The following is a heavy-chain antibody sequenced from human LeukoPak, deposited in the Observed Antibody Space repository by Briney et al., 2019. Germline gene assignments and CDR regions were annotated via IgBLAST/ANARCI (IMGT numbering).Heavy chain of an antibody. J-gene: IGHJ5*02. CDR1: GGTFSSYA. D-gene: IGHD2-2*01. V-gene: IGHV1-69*06. CDR3: ARSYCSSTSCYFDP. CDR2: IIPIFGTT. Sequence: SVKVSCKASGGTFSSYAISWVRQAPGQGLEWMGGIIPIFGTTNYAQKFQDRVTITADKSTSTAYMELSSLRSEDTAVYYCARSYCSSTSCYFDPWGQGTLVTVSS.